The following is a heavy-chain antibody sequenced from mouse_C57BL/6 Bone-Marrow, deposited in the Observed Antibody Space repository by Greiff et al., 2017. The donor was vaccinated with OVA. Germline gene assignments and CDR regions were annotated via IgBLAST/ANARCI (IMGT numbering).Heavy chain of an antibody. CDR3: AKGYYSNHFAY. CDR1: GYTFTSYW. CDR2: IYPSDSET. D-gene: IGHD2-5*01. J-gene: IGHJ3*01. Sequence: QVQLQQPGAELVRPGSSVKLSCKASGYTFTSYWMDWVKQRPGQGLEWIGNIYPSDSETHYNQKFKDKATLTVDKSSSTAYMQLSSLTSEDSAVYYCAKGYYSNHFAYWGRGTVVTVSA. V-gene: IGHV1-61*01.